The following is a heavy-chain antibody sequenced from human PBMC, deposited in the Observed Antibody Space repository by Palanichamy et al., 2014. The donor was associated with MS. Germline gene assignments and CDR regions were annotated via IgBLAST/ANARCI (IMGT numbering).Heavy chain of an antibody. CDR3: ARGSFWSGYPNFDY. J-gene: IGHJ4*02. D-gene: IGHD3-3*01. Sequence: QVQLQESGPGLVKPSGTLSLTCAVSGGSISTNNWWSWVRQPPRKGLEWIGEIYHTGNTTYNPSLKSRVTISVDKSKNQFSLKLSSVTAADTAVYYCARGSFWSGYPNFDYWGQGTLVTVSS. CDR1: GGSISTNNW. V-gene: IGHV4-4*02. CDR2: IYHTGNT.